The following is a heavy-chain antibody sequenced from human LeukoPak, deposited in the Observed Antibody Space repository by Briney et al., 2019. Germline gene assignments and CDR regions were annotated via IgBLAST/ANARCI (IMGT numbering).Heavy chain of an antibody. CDR1: GFTFSNYW. CDR3: ARDGDYHDDRTDYYYDAFDI. CDR2: VKQDESEK. Sequence: GGSLRLSCAGSGFTFSNYWMTWVRQAPVKGLEWVANVKQDESEKHYVDSVKGRFTISRDNAKSSLYLRMDSLRVEDTAVYYCARDGDYHDDRTDYYYDAFDIWGQGTTVTVSS. J-gene: IGHJ3*02. D-gene: IGHD3-22*01. V-gene: IGHV3-7*01.